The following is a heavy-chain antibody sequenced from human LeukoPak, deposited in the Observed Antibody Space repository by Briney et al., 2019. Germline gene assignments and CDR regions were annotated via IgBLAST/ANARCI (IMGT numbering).Heavy chain of an antibody. D-gene: IGHD2-8*01. CDR2: IYSGGST. CDR1: GLTVRSNY. V-gene: IGHV3-66*01. CDR3: ARRASAYEFDY. Sequence: PGESLRLSCAASGLTVRSNYISWVRQAPGKGLEWVSVIYSGGSTYYADSVKGRFTISRDISKNTEYLQMNSLRAEDTAVYYCARRASAYEFDYWGQGTLVTVSS. J-gene: IGHJ4*02.